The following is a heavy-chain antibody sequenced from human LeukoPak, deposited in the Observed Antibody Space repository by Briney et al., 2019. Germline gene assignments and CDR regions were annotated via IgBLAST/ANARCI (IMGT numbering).Heavy chain of an antibody. CDR1: GGSFSGYY. D-gene: IGHD3-10*01. Sequence: KPSETLSLTCAVYGGSFSGYYWSWIRQPPGKGLEWIGEINHSGSTNHNPSLKSRVTISVDTSKNQFSLKLSSVTAADTAVYYCARGKTSGYWGQGTLVTVSS. CDR2: INHSGST. CDR3: ARGKTSGY. V-gene: IGHV4-34*01. J-gene: IGHJ4*02.